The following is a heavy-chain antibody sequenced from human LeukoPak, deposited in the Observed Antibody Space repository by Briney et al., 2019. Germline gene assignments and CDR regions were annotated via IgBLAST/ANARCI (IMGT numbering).Heavy chain of an antibody. D-gene: IGHD3-22*01. V-gene: IGHV3-49*03. J-gene: IGHJ4*02. CDR2: IRSKAYGGTT. CDR1: GFTFGDYA. CDR3: TRGSGYSPPFDY. Sequence: GGSLRLSCTASGFTFGDYAMSWFRQAPGKGLEWVGFIRSKAYGGTTEDAASVKGRFTISRDDSTSIAYLQMNSLKTEDTAVYYCTRGSGYSPPFDYWGQGTLVTVSS.